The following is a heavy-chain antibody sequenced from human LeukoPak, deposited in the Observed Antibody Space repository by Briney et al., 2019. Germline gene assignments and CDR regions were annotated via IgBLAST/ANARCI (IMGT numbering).Heavy chain of an antibody. D-gene: IGHD3-10*01. V-gene: IGHV3-23*01. CDR2: ISGSGGST. CDR3: ASVYGSGSYSRYY. J-gene: IGHJ4*02. Sequence: GGSLRLSCAASGFTVSSNYMSWVRQAPGKGLEWVSAISGSGGSTYYADSVKGRFTISRDNSKNTLYLQMNSLRAEDTAVYYCASVYGSGSYSRYYWGQGTLVTVSS. CDR1: GFTVSSNY.